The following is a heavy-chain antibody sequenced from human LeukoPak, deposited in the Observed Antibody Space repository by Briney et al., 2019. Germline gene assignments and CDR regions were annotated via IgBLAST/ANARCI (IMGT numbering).Heavy chain of an antibody. V-gene: IGHV4-34*01. CDR3: ARNRPYYDFWSGYYTGYYYYMDV. J-gene: IGHJ6*03. CDR2: INHSGST. D-gene: IGHD3-3*01. Sequence: PSETLSLTCAVYGGSFSGYYWSWIRQPPGKGPEWIGEINHSGSTNYNPSLKSRVTISVDTSKNQFSLKLSSVTAADTAVYYCARNRPYYDFWSGYYTGYYYYMDVWGKGTTVTVSS. CDR1: GGSFSGYY.